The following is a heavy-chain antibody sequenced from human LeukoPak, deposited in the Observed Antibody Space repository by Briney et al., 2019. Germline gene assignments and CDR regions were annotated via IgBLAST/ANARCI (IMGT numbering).Heavy chain of an antibody. CDR2: ISDRGGRT. CDR1: GITLSNYG. J-gene: IGHJ4*02. Sequence: GGSLRLSCAVSGITLSNYGMSWVRQAPGKGLEWVAGISDRGGRTNYADSVKGRFTISRDNPRNTLYLQMNSLSAEDTAAYFCAKRGVVIRVILVGFHKEAYYFDSWGQGALVTVSS. CDR3: AKRGVVIRVILVGFHKEAYYFDS. D-gene: IGHD3-22*01. V-gene: IGHV3-23*01.